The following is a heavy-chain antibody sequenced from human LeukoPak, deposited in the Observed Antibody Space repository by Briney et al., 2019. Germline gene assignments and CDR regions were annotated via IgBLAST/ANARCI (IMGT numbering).Heavy chain of an antibody. Sequence: GGSLRLSCAASGFTFSTYSINWVRQAPGKGLEWVSYISGSSTTVYYADSVKGRFTISRDNAKNSLYLQMNSLRDDDTAVYYCAKDLVGATASWGQGTLVTVSS. V-gene: IGHV3-48*02. CDR1: GFTFSTYS. CDR2: ISGSSTTV. D-gene: IGHD1-26*01. CDR3: AKDLVGATAS. J-gene: IGHJ5*02.